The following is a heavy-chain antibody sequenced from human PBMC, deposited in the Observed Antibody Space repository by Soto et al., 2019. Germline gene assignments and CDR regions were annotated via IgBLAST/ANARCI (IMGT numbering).Heavy chain of an antibody. CDR2: IHPGDSST. CDR1: GYSFRNYR. Sequence: GESLKISCHGSGYSFRNYRISWLRQVPGKGLDCMGRIHPGDSSTNYSPSFHGHVVFSVDKSTNTAYLHWSSLKASDTAIYYCQRHFYDASDYLGEAYWGQGTLDTVSS. CDR3: QRHFYDASDYLGEAY. J-gene: IGHJ4*02. D-gene: IGHD3-22*01. V-gene: IGHV5-10-1*01.